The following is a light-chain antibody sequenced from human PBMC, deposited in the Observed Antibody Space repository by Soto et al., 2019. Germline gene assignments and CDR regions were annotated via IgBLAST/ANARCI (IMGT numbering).Light chain of an antibody. V-gene: IGKV3-15*01. Sequence: EIVMTQSPATLSVSPGQGATLSCSASQNIRSKLAWYQQKPGQAPRLLISGASTRATGIPVRFSGSGSGTEFALAISSLQSEDFAVYYCQQYENWPSITFGQGTRLDIK. J-gene: IGKJ5*01. CDR1: QNIRSK. CDR3: QQYENWPSIT. CDR2: GAS.